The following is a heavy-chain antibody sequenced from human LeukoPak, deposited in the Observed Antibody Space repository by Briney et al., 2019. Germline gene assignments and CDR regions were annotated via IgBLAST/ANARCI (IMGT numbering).Heavy chain of an antibody. CDR1: GRSISSYY. CDR2: IYYSGGT. Sequence: SETLSLTCTVSGRSISSYYWSWIRQPPGKGLEWIGYIYYSGGTNYNPSLKSRVTISVDTSKNQFSLKLSSVTAADTAVYYCARDLGDSGFRLDYWGQGTLVTVSS. J-gene: IGHJ4*02. V-gene: IGHV4-59*01. CDR3: ARDLGDSGFRLDY. D-gene: IGHD5-12*01.